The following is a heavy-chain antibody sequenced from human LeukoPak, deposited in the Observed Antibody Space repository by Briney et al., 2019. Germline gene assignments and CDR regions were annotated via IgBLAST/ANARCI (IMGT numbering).Heavy chain of an antibody. CDR2: IYSGGST. D-gene: IGHD4-17*01. J-gene: IGHJ4*02. Sequence: PGGSLRLSCAASGFSVSSNYMSWVRQAPGKGLECVSVIYSGGSTYYADSVKGRFTISRDNSKNTLYLQMNSLRAEDTAVYYCAREAARSSGDPTPIDYWGQGTLVTVSS. V-gene: IGHV3-66*01. CDR3: AREAARSSGDPTPIDY. CDR1: GFSVSSNY.